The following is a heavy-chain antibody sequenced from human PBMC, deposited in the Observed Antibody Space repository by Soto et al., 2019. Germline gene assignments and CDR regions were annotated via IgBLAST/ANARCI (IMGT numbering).Heavy chain of an antibody. V-gene: IGHV3-74*01. CDR2: IDSDGSRI. D-gene: IGHD2-15*01. J-gene: IGHJ5*02. Sequence: PGGSLRLSCAASGFTFSNYWMHWVRQAPGKGLVWVSRIDSDGSRITYADFVKGRFTISRDNAKNTVYLHMNSLTAEDTAVYYCVRTSLVVAVATREDLWGQGTLVTVSS. CDR3: VRTSLVVAVATREDL. CDR1: GFTFSNYW.